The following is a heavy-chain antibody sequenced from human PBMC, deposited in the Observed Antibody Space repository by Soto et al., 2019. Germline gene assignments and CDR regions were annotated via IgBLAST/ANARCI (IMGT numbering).Heavy chain of an antibody. V-gene: IGHV4-31*03. CDR2: IYYSGST. CDR3: ASNSRYSGYDREDYFDY. D-gene: IGHD5-12*01. CDR1: GGSISSGGYY. Sequence: LSLTCTVSGGSISSGGYYWSWIRQHPGKGLEWIGYIYYSGSTYYNPSLKSRVTISVDTSKNQFSLKLSSVTAADTAVYYCASNSRYSGYDREDYFDYWGQGTLVTVSS. J-gene: IGHJ4*02.